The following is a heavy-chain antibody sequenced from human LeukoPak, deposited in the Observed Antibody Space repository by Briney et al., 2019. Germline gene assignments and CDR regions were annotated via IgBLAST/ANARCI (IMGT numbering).Heavy chain of an antibody. CDR3: ARGSRWFDP. J-gene: IGHJ5*02. Sequence: PSETLSLTCAVYGGSFSGYYWSWIRQPPGKGQEWIGEINHSGSTNYNPSLKSRVTISVDTSKNQFSLKLSSVTAADTAVYYCARGSRWFDPWGQGTLVTVSS. V-gene: IGHV4-34*01. CDR1: GGSFSGYY. CDR2: INHSGST.